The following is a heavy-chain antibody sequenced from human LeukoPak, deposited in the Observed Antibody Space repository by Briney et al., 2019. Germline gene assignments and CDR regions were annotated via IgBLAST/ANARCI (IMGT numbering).Heavy chain of an antibody. CDR1: GFTFDDYA. J-gene: IGHJ4*02. CDR2: ISWNSGSI. CDR3: ARDPSGPRAGLSFDY. D-gene: IGHD1-14*01. Sequence: TGGSLRLSCAASGFTFDDYAMHWVRQAPGKGLEWVSGISWNSGSIGYADSVKGRFTISRDNAKNSLYLQMNSLRAEDTAVYYCARDPSGPRAGLSFDYWGQGTLVTVST. V-gene: IGHV3-9*01.